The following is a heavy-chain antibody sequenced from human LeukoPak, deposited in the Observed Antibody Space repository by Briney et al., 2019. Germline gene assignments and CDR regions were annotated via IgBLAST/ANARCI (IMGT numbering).Heavy chain of an antibody. D-gene: IGHD6-19*01. CDR3: ARTSSGWPRGDFDY. J-gene: IGHJ4*02. CDR2: IKQDGSEK. V-gene: IGHV3-7*01. Sequence: GSLRLSCAASGFTFSSYWMSWVRQAPGKGLEWVANIKQDGSEKYYVDSVKGRFTISRDNAKNSLYLQMNSLRAEDTAVYYCARTSSGWPRGDFDYWGQGTLVTVFS. CDR1: GFTFSSYW.